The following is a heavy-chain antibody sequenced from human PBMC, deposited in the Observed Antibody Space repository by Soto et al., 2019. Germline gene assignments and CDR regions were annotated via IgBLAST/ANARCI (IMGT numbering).Heavy chain of an antibody. D-gene: IGHD1-26*01. CDR3: AAVSREYYYYGMDV. Sequence: GGSLRLSCAASGFTFSSYAMSWVRQAPGKGLEWVSAISGSGGSTYYADSVKGRFTISRDNSKNTLYLQMNSLRAEDTAVYYCAAVSREYYYYGMDVWGQGTTVTVSS. J-gene: IGHJ6*02. CDR2: ISGSGGST. V-gene: IGHV3-23*01. CDR1: GFTFSSYA.